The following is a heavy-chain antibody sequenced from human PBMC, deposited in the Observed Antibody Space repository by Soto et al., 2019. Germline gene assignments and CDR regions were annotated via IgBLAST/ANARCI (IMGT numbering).Heavy chain of an antibody. CDR1: GGSYSGYY. CDR2: INHSGST. V-gene: IGHV4-34*01. CDR3: ASPVSPLLGDVFDI. J-gene: IGHJ3*02. D-gene: IGHD2-15*01. Sequence: YVTLSLPCAVYGGSYSGYYWSWIRQPPGKGLEWIGDINHSGSTNYNPSLKSRVTISVDTSNNQFSLKLISVIAADTAVYYCASPVSPLLGDVFDIWGQGALETVSS.